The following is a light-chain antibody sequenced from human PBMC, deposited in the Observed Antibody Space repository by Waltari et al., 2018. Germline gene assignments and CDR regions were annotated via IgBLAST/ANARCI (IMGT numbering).Light chain of an antibody. V-gene: IGLV1-44*01. Sequence: QSVVTQPPSASGTPGQRVTIPCSGSSSNIGSKHVHWYQQFHGTTPKLLIPNTNPRPSGVPDRFSGSKSGTSASLAISGLQSEDEADYYCVTWDVTLSGYVFGTGTKVTVL. CDR3: VTWDVTLSGYV. J-gene: IGLJ1*01. CDR2: NTN. CDR1: SSNIGSKH.